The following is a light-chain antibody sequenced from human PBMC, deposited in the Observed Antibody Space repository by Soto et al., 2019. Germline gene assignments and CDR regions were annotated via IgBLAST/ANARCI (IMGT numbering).Light chain of an antibody. Sequence: EIVLTQSPATLSLSPGERATLSCRASQSVSSYLAWYQQKPGQAPRLLIYDASNRATGIPARFSGSGSGTDFTLTISRLEPDDFAVYYCQQRSDWSSTFGGGTKVQIK. CDR2: DAS. CDR1: QSVSSY. V-gene: IGKV3-11*01. J-gene: IGKJ4*01. CDR3: QQRSDWSST.